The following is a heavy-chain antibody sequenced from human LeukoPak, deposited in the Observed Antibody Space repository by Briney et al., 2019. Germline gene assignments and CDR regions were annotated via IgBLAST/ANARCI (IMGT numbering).Heavy chain of an antibody. CDR1: GFTFSSYW. CDR2: IKQDGSEK. J-gene: IGHJ5*02. CDR3: ARGLLSNWFDP. D-gene: IGHD3-3*01. Sequence: TGGSLRLSCAASGFTFSSYWMSWVRQAPGKGLEWVANIKQDGSEKYYVDSVKGRFTISRDNSKNTLYLQMNSLRAEDTAVYYCARGLLSNWFDPWGQGTLVTVSS. V-gene: IGHV3-7*01.